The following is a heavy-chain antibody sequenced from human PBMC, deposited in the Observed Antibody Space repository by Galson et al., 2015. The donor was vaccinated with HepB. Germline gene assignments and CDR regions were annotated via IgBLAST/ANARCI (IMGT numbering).Heavy chain of an antibody. J-gene: IGHJ4*02. D-gene: IGHD1-26*01. CDR3: ATRGSYHLDEWELQVPFDY. CDR1: GYTLTELS. CDR2: FDPEDGET. Sequence: SVKVSCKVSGYTLTELSMHWVRKAPGKGLEWMGGFDPEDGETIYAQKFQGRVTMTEDTSTDTAYMELSSLRSEDTAVYYCATRGSYHLDEWELQVPFDYWGQGTLVTVSS. V-gene: IGHV1-24*01.